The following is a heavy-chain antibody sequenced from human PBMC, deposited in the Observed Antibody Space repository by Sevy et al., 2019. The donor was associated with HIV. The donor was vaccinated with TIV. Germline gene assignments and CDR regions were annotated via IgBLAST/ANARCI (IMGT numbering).Heavy chain of an antibody. Sequence: GGCLRLSCAASGFTFSKYSMSWVRQPPGKGLEWVSTLSFGCGKINYADSVKGRFIISRDDSKNTLYLQMNSLRAENTAVYFCAREGCTRPHDYWGQGTLVTVSS. D-gene: IGHD2-8*01. CDR3: AREGCTRPHDY. CDR2: LSFGCGKI. CDR1: GFTFSKYS. J-gene: IGHJ4*02. V-gene: IGHV3-23*01.